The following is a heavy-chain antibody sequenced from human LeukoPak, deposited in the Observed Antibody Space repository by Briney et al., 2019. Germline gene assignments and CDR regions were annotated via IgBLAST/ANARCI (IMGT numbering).Heavy chain of an antibody. J-gene: IGHJ4*02. CDR2: ISGSGGST. CDR3: AKKSGEVPRSIWFGDLGEYYFDY. CDR1: GFTFSSYG. Sequence: GGSLRLSCAASGFTFSSYGMSWVRQAPGKGLEWVSAISGSGGSTYYADSVKGRFTISRDNSKNTLYLQMNSLRAEDTAVYYCAKKSGEVPRSIWFGDLGEYYFDYWGQGTLVTVSS. D-gene: IGHD3-10*01. V-gene: IGHV3-23*01.